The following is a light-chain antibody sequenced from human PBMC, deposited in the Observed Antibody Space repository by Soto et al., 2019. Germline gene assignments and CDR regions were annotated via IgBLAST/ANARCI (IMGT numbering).Light chain of an antibody. CDR3: QQYNNWPPLT. CDR1: QSVSSN. J-gene: IGKJ4*01. Sequence: EIVMPQSPATLSVSPGERATLSCRASQSVSSNLAWYQQKPGQAPRLLIYEASTRATGIPARFSGSGSGPEFTLTISRLRSEDLAGYYCQQYNNWPPLTFGGGTNVDIK. V-gene: IGKV3-15*01. CDR2: EAS.